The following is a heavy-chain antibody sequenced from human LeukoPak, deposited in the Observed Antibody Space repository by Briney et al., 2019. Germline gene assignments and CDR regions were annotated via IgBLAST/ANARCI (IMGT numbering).Heavy chain of an antibody. CDR1: GGPISSYY. J-gene: IGHJ5*02. Sequence: SETLSLTCTVSGGPISSYYWSWIRQPAGKGLEWIGRIYTSGSTNYNPSLKSRVTMSVDTSKNQFSLKLSSVTAADTAVYYCARDLGSSLTNNWFDPWGQGTLVTVSS. CDR3: ARDLGSSLTNNWFDP. D-gene: IGHD6-13*01. CDR2: IYTSGST. V-gene: IGHV4-4*07.